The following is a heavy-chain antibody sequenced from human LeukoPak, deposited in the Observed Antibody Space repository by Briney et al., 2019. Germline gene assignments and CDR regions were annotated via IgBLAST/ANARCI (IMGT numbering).Heavy chain of an antibody. D-gene: IGHD2-8*01. CDR3: ARRYCTNGVCDYYFDY. J-gene: IGHJ4*02. Sequence: ASVKVSCKASGYTFTSYGISWVRQAPGQGLEWMGWISAYNGNTNYAQKLQGRVTMTIDTSTSTAYMELRSLRSDDTAVYYCARRYCTNGVCDYYFDYWGQGTLATVSS. CDR2: ISAYNGNT. V-gene: IGHV1-18*01. CDR1: GYTFTSYG.